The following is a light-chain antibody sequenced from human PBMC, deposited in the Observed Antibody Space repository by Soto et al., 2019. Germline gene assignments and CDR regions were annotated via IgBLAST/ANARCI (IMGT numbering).Light chain of an antibody. CDR1: DSNTGAGFD. J-gene: IGLJ2*01. CDR2: GST. CDR3: QSYDNSLNGVL. V-gene: IGLV1-40*01. Sequence: QYVLTQPPSVSGAPGQRVIISCTGSDSNTGAGFDVHWYQHLPGTAPKLLIYGSTIRASGVPDRFSGSKSGASASLAITALQAEDEADYYCQSYDNSLNGVLFGGVTKRTVL.